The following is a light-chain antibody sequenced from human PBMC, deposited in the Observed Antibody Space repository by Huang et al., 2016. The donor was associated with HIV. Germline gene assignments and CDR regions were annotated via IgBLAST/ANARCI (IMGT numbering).Light chain of an antibody. CDR2: ASS. Sequence: DIKMTQSPTSVSASIGDRVSFTCRASQDVNKWFAWYQQKPGVAPKLLVYASSTLQSGAPSRFRGSGSGTHFTLTINNLQAEDVATYFCQQSGSFPLTFGGGTKVELK. J-gene: IGKJ4*02. CDR1: QDVNKW. CDR3: QQSGSFPLT. V-gene: IGKV1-12*01.